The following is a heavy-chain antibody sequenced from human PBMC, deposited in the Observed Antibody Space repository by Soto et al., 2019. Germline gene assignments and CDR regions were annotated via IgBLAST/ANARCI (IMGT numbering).Heavy chain of an antibody. J-gene: IGHJ4*02. V-gene: IGHV3-23*02. CDR1: GFSFSSSP. CDR3: VGDRYTMSDFWSAFSSE. CDR2: IRDDGSSV. D-gene: IGHD3-3*01. Sequence: EVQLVQSGGGLVQPGGSLRLSCAASGFSFSSSPMSWVRQVPGKGLEWISAIRDDGSSVYYVQSVKGRFTISRDNSKNTSSLRMKNLRVEDTAIYYCVGDRYTMSDFWSAFSSEWGQGAQVIVSS.